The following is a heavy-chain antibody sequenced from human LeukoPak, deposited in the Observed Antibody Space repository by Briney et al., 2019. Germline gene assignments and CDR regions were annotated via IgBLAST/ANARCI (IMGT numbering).Heavy chain of an antibody. J-gene: IGHJ4*02. CDR3: AKDGNGRGSYYYFDY. CDR2: ISGSGGST. CDR1: GFTFSSYA. Sequence: AGGSLRLSCAAPGFTFSSYAMSWVRQAPGKGLEWVSAISGSGGSTYYADSVKGRFTISRDNSKNTLYLQMNSLRAEDTAVYYCAKDGNGRGSYYYFDYWGQGTLVTVSS. D-gene: IGHD3-10*01. V-gene: IGHV3-23*01.